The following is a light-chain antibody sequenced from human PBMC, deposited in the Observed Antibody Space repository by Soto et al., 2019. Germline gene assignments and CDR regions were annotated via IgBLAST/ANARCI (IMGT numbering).Light chain of an antibody. CDR3: QQRGEWPQGAN. Sequence: EIVLTQSPATLSSFPGERATLSCRASQAVNTRLAWYQHKPGQAPRLLIYLTSNRATGIPARFSGSGSGTDFTLTISSLEPEDFAVYYCQQRGEWPQGANFGQGTRLEIK. V-gene: IGKV3-11*01. CDR2: LTS. CDR1: QAVNTR. J-gene: IGKJ5*01.